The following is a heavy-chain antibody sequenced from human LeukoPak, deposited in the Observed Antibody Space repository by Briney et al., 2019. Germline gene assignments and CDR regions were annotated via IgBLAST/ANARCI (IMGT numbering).Heavy chain of an antibody. CDR2: ISSSSSYI. Sequence: GGSLRLSCAASGFTFSSYSMNWVRQAPGKGLEWVSSISSSSSYIYYADSVKGRFTISRDNAKNSLYLQMNSLRAEDTAVYYCARETGYSSSWPARYYYYGMDVWGQGTTVTVSS. J-gene: IGHJ6*02. V-gene: IGHV3-21*01. CDR1: GFTFSSYS. CDR3: ARETGYSSSWPARYYYYGMDV. D-gene: IGHD6-13*01.